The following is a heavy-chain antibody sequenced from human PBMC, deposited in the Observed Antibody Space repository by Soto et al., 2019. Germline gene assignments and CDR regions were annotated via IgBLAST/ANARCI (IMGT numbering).Heavy chain of an antibody. Sequence: HPGGSLRLSCAASGFTFSSYAMSWVHQAPGKGLEWVSAISGSGGSTYYADSVKGRFTISRDNVKNTLYLQMNSLRAEDTAVYYCATTLYDFWSGYYTATTPFDYWGQGTLVTVSS. D-gene: IGHD3-3*01. CDR2: ISGSGGST. CDR3: ATTLYDFWSGYYTATTPFDY. J-gene: IGHJ4*02. CDR1: GFTFSSYA. V-gene: IGHV3-23*01.